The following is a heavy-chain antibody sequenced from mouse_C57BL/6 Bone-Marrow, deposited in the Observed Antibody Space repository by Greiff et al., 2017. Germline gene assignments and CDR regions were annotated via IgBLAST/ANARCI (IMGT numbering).Heavy chain of an antibody. J-gene: IGHJ2*01. D-gene: IGHD2-3*01. CDR2: FDPANGNT. CDR1: GFNIKNTY. CDR3: AVGYYEDYFDD. Sequence: EVQLQESVAELVRPGASVKLSCTASGFNIKNTYMHWVKQRPEQGLEWIGRFDPANGNTKYAPKFQGQAPITADTSSNTAYLQHSSLTTEDTAINYCAVGYYEDYFDDWGQGTTLTVSS. V-gene: IGHV14-3*01.